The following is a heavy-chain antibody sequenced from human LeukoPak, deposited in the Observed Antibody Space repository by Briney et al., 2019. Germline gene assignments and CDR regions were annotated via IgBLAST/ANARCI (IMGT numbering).Heavy chain of an antibody. CDR1: GFTFTSHV. J-gene: IGHJ4*02. CDR3: VREGLERRTNFDY. D-gene: IGHD1-1*01. V-gene: IGHV3-64D*06. CDR2: ISMNVQTT. Sequence: GGSLRLSCSASGFTFTSHVMHWVRQAPGKGLQYVSGISMNVQTTYYAGSVKGRFTISRDSSKNTIYLQMNSLTAEDTAVYYCVREGLERRTNFDYWGQGTLVSVSS.